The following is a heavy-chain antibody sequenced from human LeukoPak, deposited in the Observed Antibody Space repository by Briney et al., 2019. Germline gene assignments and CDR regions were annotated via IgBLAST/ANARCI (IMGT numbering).Heavy chain of an antibody. CDR2: ISWNSGSI. CDR3: AKAAAGTSGYFDY. Sequence: GRSLRLSCAASGFTFDDYAMHWVRQAPGKGLEWISGISWNSGSIGYADSVKDRFTISRDNAKNSLYLQMNSLRAEDTALYYCAKAAAGTSGYFDYWGQGTLVTVSS. D-gene: IGHD6-13*01. CDR1: GFTFDDYA. V-gene: IGHV3-9*01. J-gene: IGHJ4*02.